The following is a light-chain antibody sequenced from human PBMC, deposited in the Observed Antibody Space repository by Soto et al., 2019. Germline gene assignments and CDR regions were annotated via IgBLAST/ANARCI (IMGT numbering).Light chain of an antibody. V-gene: IGKV3-20*01. CDR2: GAS. CDR3: QQYGSSPQT. J-gene: IGKJ1*01. CDR1: QSVSSNY. Sequence: EIVLTQSPGTLSLSPGERATLSCRASQSVSSNYLAWYQQKPGQAPRLLIYGASTRATGIPDRYSGSGSGPDFTLTISRLEPEDSAVYYCQQYGSSPQTFGQGTKVEIK.